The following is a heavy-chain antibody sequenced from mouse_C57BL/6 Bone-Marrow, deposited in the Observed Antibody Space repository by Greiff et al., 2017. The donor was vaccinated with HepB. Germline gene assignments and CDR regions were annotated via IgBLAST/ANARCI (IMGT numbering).Heavy chain of an antibody. CDR1: GYTFTSYW. Sequence: QVQLKQPGAELVKPGASVKLSCKASGYTFTSYWMHWVKQRPGQGLEWIGMIHPNSGSTNYNEKFKSKATLTVDKSSSTAYMQLSSLTSEDSAVYYCASPYDWDAMDYWGQGTSVTVSS. J-gene: IGHJ4*01. V-gene: IGHV1-64*01. CDR2: IHPNSGST. D-gene: IGHD2-4*01. CDR3: ASPYDWDAMDY.